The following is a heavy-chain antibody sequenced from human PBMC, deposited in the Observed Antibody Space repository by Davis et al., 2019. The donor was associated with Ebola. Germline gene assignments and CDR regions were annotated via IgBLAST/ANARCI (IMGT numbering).Heavy chain of an antibody. V-gene: IGHV3-9*01. CDR1: GFEFDEYA. J-gene: IGHJ4*02. CDR2: FNWTSNTI. CDR3: AKDMTTGGYGRGDLED. Sequence: SLKISCVASGFEFDEYAMHWVRQTPGKGLEWASSFNWTSNTIEYADFVKGRFTISRDNARNSLYLQMDSLRTEDTALYYCAKDMTTGGYGRGDLEDWGQGILVTVSS. D-gene: IGHD5-12*01.